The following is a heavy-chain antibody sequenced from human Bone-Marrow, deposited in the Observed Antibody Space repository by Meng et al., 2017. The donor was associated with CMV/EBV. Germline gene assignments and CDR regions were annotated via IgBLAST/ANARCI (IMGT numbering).Heavy chain of an antibody. CDR2: INPNDDT. CDR1: GYTVTDYY. CDR3: ARSSGWSRFDY. D-gene: IGHD6-19*01. Sequence: QVQLVQSGAEVKKPXXSXNVSCKASGYTVTDYYIHWVRQAPGQWLEWMGWINPNDDTNYAQNFQGRVTMTRDMSINTVYMELSRLTSDDTAVYYCARSSGWSRFDYWGLGTLVTVSS. J-gene: IGHJ4*02. V-gene: IGHV1-2*02.